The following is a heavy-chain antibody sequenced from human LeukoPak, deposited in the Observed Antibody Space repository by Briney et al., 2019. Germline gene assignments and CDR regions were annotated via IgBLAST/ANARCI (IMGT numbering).Heavy chain of an antibody. CDR2: IYYGGTT. J-gene: IGHJ4*02. V-gene: IGHV4-59*08. D-gene: IGHD1-26*01. Sequence: EWIGYIYYGGTTTYNPSLQSRVTISVHTSKTHFSLKLSSVTAADTAVYYCAMGSYYGTADDWGQGALVTVSS. CDR3: AMGSYYGTADD.